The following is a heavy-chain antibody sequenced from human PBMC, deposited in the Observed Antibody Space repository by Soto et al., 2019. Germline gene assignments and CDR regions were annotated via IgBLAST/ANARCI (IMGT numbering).Heavy chain of an antibody. CDR1: RCSLSYYW. V-gene: IGHV3-7*03. Sequence: PDGSIRLSCAASRCSLSYYWLNWVRQARGKGLEWVANVKPDGREKYYVDSVKGRFTISRYNAKNRLYLQMNSLRADDTAVYFYWSAGPGSWCQGTLVTVSS. CDR3: WSAGPGS. D-gene: IGHD2-15*01. CDR2: VKPDGREK. J-gene: IGHJ1*01.